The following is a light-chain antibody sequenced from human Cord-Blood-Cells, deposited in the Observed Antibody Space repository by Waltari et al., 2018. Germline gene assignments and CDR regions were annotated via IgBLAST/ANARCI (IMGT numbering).Light chain of an antibody. Sequence: EIVLTQSPGTLSLSPGERANLSCRASQSVSSSYLAWYQQKPGQAPRLLIYGASSRATGIPDRFSCSGSGTDFTLTISRLEPEDFAVYYCQQYGSSPYTFGQGTKLEIK. V-gene: IGKV3-20*01. CDR2: GAS. J-gene: IGKJ2*01. CDR3: QQYGSSPYT. CDR1: QSVSSSY.